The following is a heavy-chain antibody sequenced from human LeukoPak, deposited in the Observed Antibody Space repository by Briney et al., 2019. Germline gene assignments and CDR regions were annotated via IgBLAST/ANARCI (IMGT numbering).Heavy chain of an antibody. J-gene: IGHJ6*02. CDR3: ARRHSSSSYGMDV. CDR2: INHSGST. V-gene: IGHV4-34*01. Sequence: SETLSLTCAVYGGSFSGYYWSWIRQPPGKGLEWIGEINHSGSTNYNPSLKSRVTISVDTSKNQFSLKLSSVTAADTAVYYCARRHSSSSYGMDVWGQGTTVTVSS. CDR1: GGSFSGYY. D-gene: IGHD6-13*01.